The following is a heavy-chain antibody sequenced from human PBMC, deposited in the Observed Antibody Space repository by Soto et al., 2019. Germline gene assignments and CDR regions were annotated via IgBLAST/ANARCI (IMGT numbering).Heavy chain of an antibody. D-gene: IGHD3-22*01. CDR1: GYTFTAYY. J-gene: IGHJ1*01. CDR3: ARGVVVDHSYFQH. CDR2: INPKNGDT. Sequence: ASVKASCKASGYTFTAYYMHWVRQAPGQGLEWMGRINPKNGDTNYVQKFQGRVTMTRDTSISTAYMELSSLTSGDTAVYYCARGVVVDHSYFQHWGQGTLVTI. V-gene: IGHV1-2*06.